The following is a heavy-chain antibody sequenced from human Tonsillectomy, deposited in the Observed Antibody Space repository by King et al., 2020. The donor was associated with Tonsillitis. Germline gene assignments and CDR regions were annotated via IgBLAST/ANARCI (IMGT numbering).Heavy chain of an antibody. CDR1: GFTFSSYD. CDR2: IRYDGCNE. D-gene: IGHD5/OR15-5a*01. J-gene: IGHJ1*01. CDR3: AKDVSQYFQD. V-gene: IGHV3-30*02. Sequence: QLVQSGGGVVQPGGSLRLSCAASGFTFSSYDMHWVRQAPGKGLEWVAFIRYDGCNEYYADSVKGRFTISRDNSKNTLYLQMNSLRAEDTAVYYCAKDVSQYFQDWGQGTLITVSS.